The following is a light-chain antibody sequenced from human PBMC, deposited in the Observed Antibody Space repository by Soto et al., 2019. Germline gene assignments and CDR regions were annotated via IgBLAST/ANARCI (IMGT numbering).Light chain of an antibody. CDR1: SSDVGGYNY. CDR2: EVS. Sequence: QSALTQPPSASGSPGQSVTISCTGTSSDVGGYNYVSWYQHHPGKAPKLIIFEVSQRPSGVPDRFSGSKSGNTASLTVSGLQAEDEADYYCNSYAGSNNFYVLGTGTKLTV. V-gene: IGLV2-8*01. CDR3: NSYAGSNNFYV. J-gene: IGLJ1*01.